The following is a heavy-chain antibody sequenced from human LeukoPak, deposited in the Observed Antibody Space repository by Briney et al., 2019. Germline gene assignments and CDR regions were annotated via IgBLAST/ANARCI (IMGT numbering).Heavy chain of an antibody. D-gene: IGHD1-26*01. CDR2: IYHSGST. CDR3: ARLRRYSGSYLDF. J-gene: IGHJ4*02. Sequence: SETLSLTCTVSGGSISTYYWNWIRQPPGKGLEWIGYIYHSGSTYYNPSLKSRITISGDTSKNQFSLKLSSVTAADTAVYYCARLRRYSGSYLDFWGQGTLVTVSS. CDR1: GGSISTYY. V-gene: IGHV4-59*08.